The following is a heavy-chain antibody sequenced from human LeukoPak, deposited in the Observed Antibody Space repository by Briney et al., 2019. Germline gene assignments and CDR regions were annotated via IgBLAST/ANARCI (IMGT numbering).Heavy chain of an antibody. D-gene: IGHD4-17*01. J-gene: IGHJ4*02. V-gene: IGHV3-73*01. CDR3: TSGLSVLRSNNTPVDY. CDR2: IRSKTNNYAT. CDR1: GFTFSGSA. Sequence: GGSLRLSCAASGFTFSGSAMHWVRQASGKGLEWVGRIRSKTNNYATAYAASVKGRFIISRDDSMNTAYLQMNSLKTEDTAVYYCTSGLSVLRSNNTPVDYWGQGTLVTVSS.